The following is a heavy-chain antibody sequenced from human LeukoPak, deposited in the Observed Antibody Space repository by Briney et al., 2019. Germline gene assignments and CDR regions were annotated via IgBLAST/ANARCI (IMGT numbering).Heavy chain of an antibody. D-gene: IGHD5-24*01. V-gene: IGHV3-15*01. CDR3: TTAAESWLQPDY. CDR1: GFTFSNVG. CDR2: IKSNTDGGTT. Sequence: GGSLRLSCAASGFTFSNVGVSWVRQAPGKGLEWVGRIKSNTDGGTTHYAVPVKGRFTISRDDSKTTLYRQMNSLKTEDTALYYCTTAAESWLQPDYWGQGTRVTVSS. J-gene: IGHJ4*02.